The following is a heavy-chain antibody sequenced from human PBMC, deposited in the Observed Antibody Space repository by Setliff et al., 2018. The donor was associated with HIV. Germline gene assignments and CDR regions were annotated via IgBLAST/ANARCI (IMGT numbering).Heavy chain of an antibody. CDR2: IYNTGSA. CDR1: GGSISSAGYY. Sequence: SETLSLTCTVSGGSISSAGYYWSWIRQHPGKGLEWIGYIYNTGSAYFNPSLKSRLTISVDTSRNQFSLKLSSVTAADTAVYYCARGYTRGYFSHFDYWGRGTLVTVS. J-gene: IGHJ4*02. CDR3: ARGYTRGYFSHFDY. D-gene: IGHD3-22*01. V-gene: IGHV4-31*03.